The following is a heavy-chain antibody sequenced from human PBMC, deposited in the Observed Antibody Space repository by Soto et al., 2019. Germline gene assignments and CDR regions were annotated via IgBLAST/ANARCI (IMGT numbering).Heavy chain of an antibody. Sequence: SETLSLTCAVYGGSFSGYYWSWIRQPPGKGLEWIGEINHSGSTNYNPSLKSRVTISVDTSKNQFSLKLSSVTAADTAVYYCARLSRAFGGVVASRLHYYYYMDVWGKGTTVTVSS. J-gene: IGHJ6*03. D-gene: IGHD3-16*02. CDR2: INHSGST. CDR3: ARLSRAFGGVVASRLHYYYYMDV. V-gene: IGHV4-34*01. CDR1: GGSFSGYY.